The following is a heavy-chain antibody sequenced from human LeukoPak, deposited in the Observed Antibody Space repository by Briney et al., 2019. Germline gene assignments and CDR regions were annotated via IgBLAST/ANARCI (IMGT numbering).Heavy chain of an antibody. CDR2: ISWNSGSI. CDR1: GFTFDDYA. Sequence: PGGSLRLSCAASGFTFDDYAMHWVRQAPGKGLEWVSGISWNSGSIGYADSVKGRFTISRDNAKNSLYLQMNSLRAEDMALYYCAKGNAAAGTRNAFDIWGQGTMVTVSS. D-gene: IGHD6-13*01. CDR3: AKGNAAAGTRNAFDI. J-gene: IGHJ3*02. V-gene: IGHV3-9*03.